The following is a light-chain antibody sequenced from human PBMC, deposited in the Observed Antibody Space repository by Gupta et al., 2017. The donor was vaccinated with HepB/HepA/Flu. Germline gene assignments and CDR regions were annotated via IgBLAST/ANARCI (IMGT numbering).Light chain of an antibody. CDR2: STS. V-gene: IGLV7-43*01. J-gene: IGLJ3*02. CDR1: TGAVTSGYY. Sequence: VVTQLPSLTVSPGGTVTPTCTSSTGAVTSGYYPNCFHQTPGQALRVLMYSTSNKHSCAPARSSDSLLAGKAAMTLSEVEAEDDDYYYCPHSNGAARVFGGGTKLTVL. CDR3: PHSNGAARV.